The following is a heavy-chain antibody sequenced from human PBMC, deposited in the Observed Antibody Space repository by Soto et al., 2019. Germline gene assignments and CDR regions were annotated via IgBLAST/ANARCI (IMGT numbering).Heavy chain of an antibody. CDR2: IYPGDSDT. CDR1: GYSFISSW. CDR3: ARTMAASGTAFDY. J-gene: IGHJ4*02. D-gene: IGHD6-13*01. Sequence: GESLKISCQASGYSFISSWIGWVRQMPGKGLEWMGIIYPGDSDTRYSPSFQGQVTISADKSTSTAYLQWSSLKASDTATYYCARTMAASGTAFDYWGQGPLVTVYS. V-gene: IGHV5-51*01.